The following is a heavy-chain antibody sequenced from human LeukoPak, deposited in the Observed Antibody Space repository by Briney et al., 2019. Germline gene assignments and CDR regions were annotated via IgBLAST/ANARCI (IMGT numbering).Heavy chain of an antibody. CDR2: ISSSGSTI. CDR1: GFTFSSYE. J-gene: IGHJ4*02. CDR3: ASRRDYGDYDFDY. D-gene: IGHD4-17*01. V-gene: IGHV3-48*03. Sequence: PGGSLRLSCAASGFTFSSYEMNWVRQAPGKGLEWVSYISSSGSTIYYADSVKGRFTISRDNAENSLYLQMNSLRAEDTAVYYCASRRDYGDYDFDYWGQGTLVTVSS.